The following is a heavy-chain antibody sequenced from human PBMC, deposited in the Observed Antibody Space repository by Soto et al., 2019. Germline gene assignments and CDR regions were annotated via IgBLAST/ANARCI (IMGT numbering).Heavy chain of an antibody. J-gene: IGHJ6*02. D-gene: IGHD3-3*01. V-gene: IGHV3-43*01. CDR2: ISWDGGST. Sequence: PGGSLRLSCAASGFTFDDYTMHWVRQAPGKGLEWVSLISWDGGSTYYADSVKGRFTISRDNSKNSLYLQMNSLRTEDTALYYCAKGQGVFGVVINSAYYYGMDVWGQGTTVTVSS. CDR3: AKGQGVFGVVINSAYYYGMDV. CDR1: GFTFDDYT.